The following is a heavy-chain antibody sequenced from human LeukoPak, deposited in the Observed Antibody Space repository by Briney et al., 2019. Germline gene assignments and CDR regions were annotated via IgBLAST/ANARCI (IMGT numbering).Heavy chain of an antibody. CDR2: IYTSGST. Sequence: SQTLSLTCTVSGGSISSGSYYWSWIRQPAGKGLEWIGRIYTSGSTNYNPSLKSRVTISVDTSKNQISLKLSSVTAADMAVYYCARGDEEVSFDYWGQGTLVTVSS. CDR1: GGSISSGSYY. CDR3: ARGDEEVSFDY. V-gene: IGHV4-61*02. J-gene: IGHJ4*02.